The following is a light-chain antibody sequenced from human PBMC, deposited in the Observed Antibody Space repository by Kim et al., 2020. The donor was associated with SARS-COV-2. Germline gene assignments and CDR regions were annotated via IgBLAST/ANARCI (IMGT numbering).Light chain of an antibody. J-gene: IGKJ4*01. Sequence: LSLSPGESATLSCRASQSVGTYLAWYQQKPGQAPRLLIYHASNRATGIPARISGSGSGADFTLTISSLEPEDFAVYYCQQRSDGLTFGGGTKLEI. CDR3: QQRSDGLT. V-gene: IGKV3-11*01. CDR2: HAS. CDR1: QSVGTY.